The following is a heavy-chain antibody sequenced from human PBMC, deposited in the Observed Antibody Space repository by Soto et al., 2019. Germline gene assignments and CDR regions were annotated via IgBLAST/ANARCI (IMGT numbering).Heavy chain of an antibody. CDR1: GFTFSSYA. Sequence: PGGSLRLSCAASGFTFSSYAMHWVRQAPGKGLEWVAVISYDGSNKYYADSVKGRFTISRDNSKNTLYLQMNSLRAEDTAVYYCAREYRWIQLWLSSGGPYYFDYWGQGTLVTVSS. J-gene: IGHJ4*02. D-gene: IGHD5-18*01. CDR2: ISYDGSNK. V-gene: IGHV3-30-3*01. CDR3: AREYRWIQLWLSSGGPYYFDY.